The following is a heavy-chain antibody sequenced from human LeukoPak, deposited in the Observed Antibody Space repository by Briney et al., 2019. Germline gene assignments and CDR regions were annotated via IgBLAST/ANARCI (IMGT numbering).Heavy chain of an antibody. V-gene: IGHV4-4*07. CDR1: GYSIRSGFY. CDR3: AREGGRTTMAYDY. J-gene: IGHJ4*02. CDR2: IYTSGST. D-gene: IGHD4/OR15-4a*01. Sequence: SETLSLTCTVSGYSIRSGFYWGWIRQPAGKGLEWIGRIYTSGSTNYNPSLKSRVTMSVDTSKNQFSLKLSFVTAADTAVYYCAREGGRTTMAYDYWGQGTLVTVSS.